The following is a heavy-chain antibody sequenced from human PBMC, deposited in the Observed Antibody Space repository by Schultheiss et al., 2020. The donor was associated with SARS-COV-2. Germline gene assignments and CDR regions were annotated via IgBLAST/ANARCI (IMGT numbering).Heavy chain of an antibody. Sequence: GGSLRLSCAASGFTFSSYAMSWVRQAPGKGLEWVSAISGSGGSTYYADSVKGRFTISRDNSKNTLYLQMNSLRAEDTAVYYCAKDVHGAAAGYATFDYWGQGTLVTVSS. D-gene: IGHD6-13*01. CDR1: GFTFSSYA. CDR3: AKDVHGAAAGYATFDY. V-gene: IGHV3-23*01. CDR2: ISGSGGST. J-gene: IGHJ4*02.